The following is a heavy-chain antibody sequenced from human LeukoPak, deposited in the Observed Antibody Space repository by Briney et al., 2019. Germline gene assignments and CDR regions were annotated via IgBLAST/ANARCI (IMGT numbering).Heavy chain of an antibody. CDR1: GGSITNTNY. Sequence: SETLSLTCGVSGGSITNTNYWTWVRQPPGKGLEWIGEVNLQGSTNYNPSLMGRVAISVDTSENHISLQLTSVTAADTALYYCAREGYYYDSSRYYYFFDYWGQGTLVTVSS. J-gene: IGHJ4*02. CDR2: VNLQGST. V-gene: IGHV4-4*02. D-gene: IGHD3-22*01. CDR3: AREGYYYDSSRYYYFFDY.